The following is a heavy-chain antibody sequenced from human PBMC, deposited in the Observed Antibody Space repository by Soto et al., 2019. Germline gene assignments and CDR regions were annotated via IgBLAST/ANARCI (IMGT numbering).Heavy chain of an antibody. CDR1: GFTFSSYG. CDR3: ANAKYSSSWYSYGMDV. CDR2: ISHDGSNK. J-gene: IGHJ6*02. Sequence: QVQLVESGGGVVQPGRSLRLSCAASGFTFSSYGMHWVRQAPGKGLEWVAVISHDGSNKYYADSVKGRFTISRDNSKNTLYLQMNRLRAEDTAVYYCANAKYSSSWYSYGMDVWGQGATVTVS. D-gene: IGHD6-13*01. V-gene: IGHV3-30*18.